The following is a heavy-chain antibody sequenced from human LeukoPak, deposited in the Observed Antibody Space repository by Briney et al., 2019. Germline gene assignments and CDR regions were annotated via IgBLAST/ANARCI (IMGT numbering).Heavy chain of an antibody. CDR3: ARLQGSKPHYYYYYMDV. J-gene: IGHJ6*03. CDR1: GYSFTSYW. Sequence: GESLKISCKGSGYSFTSYWIGWVRQMPGKGLEWMGIIYPGDSDTRYSPSFQGQVTISADKSISTAYLQWSSLKASDTAMYYCARLQGSKPHYYYYYMDVWGKGTTVTVSS. V-gene: IGHV5-51*01. D-gene: IGHD1-14*01. CDR2: IYPGDSDT.